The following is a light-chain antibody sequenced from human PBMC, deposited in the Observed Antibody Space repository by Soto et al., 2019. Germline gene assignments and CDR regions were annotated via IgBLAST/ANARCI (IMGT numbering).Light chain of an antibody. CDR2: GNS. J-gene: IGLJ2*01. V-gene: IGLV1-40*01. Sequence: QSVLTQPPSVSGAPGQSVTISFAGRSYNIGAGYDVHWYQQLPGTAPKLLIYGNSNRPSGVPDRFSGSKSGTSASLAITGLQAEDEADYYCQSYDSSLSGVVFGGGTKLTVL. CDR1: SYNIGAGYD. CDR3: QSYDSSLSGVV.